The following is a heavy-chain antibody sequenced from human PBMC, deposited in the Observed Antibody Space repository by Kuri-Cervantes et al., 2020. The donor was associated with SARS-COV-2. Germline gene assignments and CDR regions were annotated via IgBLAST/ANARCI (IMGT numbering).Heavy chain of an antibody. V-gene: IGHV1-18*01. CDR3: ARDRGKYYDSSGYST. D-gene: IGHD3-22*01. Sequence: ASVKVSCKASGYTFTSYGISWVRQAPGQGLEWMGWISAYNGNTNYAQKLQGRVTMTTDTSTSTAYMELRSLRSDDTAVYYCARDRGKYYDSSGYSTWGQGTLVTVSS. CDR2: ISAYNGNT. CDR1: GYTFTSYG. J-gene: IGHJ5*02.